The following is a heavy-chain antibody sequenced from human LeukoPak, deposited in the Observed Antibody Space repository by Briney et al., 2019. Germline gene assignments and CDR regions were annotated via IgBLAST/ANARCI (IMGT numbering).Heavy chain of an antibody. Sequence: GASVKVFCKASGYTFTGYYMHWVRQAPGQGLEWMGWINPDSGGTNYAQKFQGWVTMTRDTSISTAYMELSRLRSDDTAVYYCARSIQMGWLQSRDGFDYWGQGTLVTVSS. CDR1: GYTFTGYY. CDR3: ARSIQMGWLQSRDGFDY. CDR2: INPDSGGT. V-gene: IGHV1-2*04. D-gene: IGHD5-24*01. J-gene: IGHJ4*02.